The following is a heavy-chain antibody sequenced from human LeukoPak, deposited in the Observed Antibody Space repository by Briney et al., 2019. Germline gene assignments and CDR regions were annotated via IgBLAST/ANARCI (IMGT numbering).Heavy chain of an antibody. CDR2: INHSGST. J-gene: IGHJ5*02. Sequence: SETLSLTCAVYGGSFSGYYWSWIRQPPGKGLAWIGEINHSGSTNYNPSLKSRVTISVDTSKSQFSLKLSSVTAADTAVYYCARVNYYGSGSYRAYNWFDPWGQGTLVTVSS. D-gene: IGHD3-10*01. CDR1: GGSFSGYY. CDR3: ARVNYYGSGSYRAYNWFDP. V-gene: IGHV4-34*01.